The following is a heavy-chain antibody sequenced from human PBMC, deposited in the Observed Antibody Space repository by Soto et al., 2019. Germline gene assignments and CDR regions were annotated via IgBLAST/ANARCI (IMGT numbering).Heavy chain of an antibody. D-gene: IGHD3-22*01. J-gene: IGHJ5*02. CDR2: IYYSGST. Sequence: QVQLQESGPGLVKPSQTLSLTCTVSGGSISSGGYYWSWIRQHPGKGLEWIGYIYYSGSTYYNPSLKRRVTISVDTSKKQLSLKLSSVTAADTAVYHGARVKYYYDSSGPSGWFDPWGQGTLVTVSS. CDR1: GGSISSGGYY. CDR3: ARVKYYYDSSGPSGWFDP. V-gene: IGHV4-31*03.